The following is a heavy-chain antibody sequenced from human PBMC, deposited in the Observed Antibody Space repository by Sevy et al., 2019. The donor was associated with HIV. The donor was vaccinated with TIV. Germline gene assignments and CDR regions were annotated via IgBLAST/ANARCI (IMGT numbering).Heavy chain of an antibody. J-gene: IGHJ4*02. V-gene: IGHV3-7*01. CDR3: ATEGAGAYNY. CDR2: IKGDGSEK. D-gene: IGHD2-21*01. Sequence: GGSLRLSCAASGFTLSSSWMSWVRQAPGKGLEWVVNIKGDGSEKYYVDSVKGRFTISRDNAKNSLYLQMNSRRAEDTAVYYCATEGAGAYNYWGQGILVTVSS. CDR1: GFTLSSSW.